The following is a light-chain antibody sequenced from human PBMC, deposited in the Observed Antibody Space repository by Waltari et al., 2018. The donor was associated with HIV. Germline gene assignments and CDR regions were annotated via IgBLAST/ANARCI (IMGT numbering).Light chain of an antibody. V-gene: IGKV3-20*01. J-gene: IGKJ3*01. CDR3: QQYGSSPQGFT. Sequence: GERATLSCRASQSVSSRYLAWYQQKPGQAPRLLIYGASSRATGIPDRFSGRGSGTDFTLTISRLEPEDFAVYYCQQYGSSPQGFTFGPGTKVDIK. CDR1: QSVSSRY. CDR2: GAS.